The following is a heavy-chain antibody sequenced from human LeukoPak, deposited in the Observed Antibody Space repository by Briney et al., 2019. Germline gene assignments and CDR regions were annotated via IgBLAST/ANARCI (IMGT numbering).Heavy chain of an antibody. CDR2: IRYDGSNK. V-gene: IGHV3-30*02. CDR1: GFTFSSYG. J-gene: IGHJ4*02. Sequence: GGSLRLSCAASGFTFSSYGMHWVRQAPGKGLEWVAFIRYDGSNKYYADSVKGRFTISRDNSKNTLYLQMNSLRAEDTAVYYCARGKVGHVDWSCFGYWGQGTLVTVSS. D-gene: IGHD1-26*01. CDR3: ARGKVGHVDWSCFGY.